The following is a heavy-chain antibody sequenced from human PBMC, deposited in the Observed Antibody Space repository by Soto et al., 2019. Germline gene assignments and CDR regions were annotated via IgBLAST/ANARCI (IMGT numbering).Heavy chain of an antibody. CDR3: ARDATGGERYEGYWFDP. V-gene: IGHV1-69*01. Sequence: SVKVSCKASGYPFPSFGINWVRQAHGQGLEWMGGIIPIFGTANYAQKFQGRVTITADESTSTAYVELSSLRSEDTAVYYCARDATGGERYEGYWFDPWGQGTLVTVSS. CDR2: IIPIFGTA. CDR1: GYPFPSFG. D-gene: IGHD2-21*01. J-gene: IGHJ5*02.